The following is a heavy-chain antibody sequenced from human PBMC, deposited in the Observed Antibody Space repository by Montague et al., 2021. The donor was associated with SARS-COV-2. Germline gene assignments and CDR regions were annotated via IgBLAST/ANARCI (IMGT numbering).Heavy chain of an antibody. CDR3: ARLLPDGTVVATDIPFDS. Sequence: SETLSLTCADYGGSFSDYYWAWIRQPPGKGLGLIGSIHYIGNTYYNPSLESRVTISVDTSENQFSLKLRSVIAADTAVHYCARLLPDGTVVATDIPFDSWGQGTLVTVSS. V-gene: IGHV4-34*01. D-gene: IGHD2-21*02. CDR2: IHYIGNT. J-gene: IGHJ4*02. CDR1: GGSFSDYY.